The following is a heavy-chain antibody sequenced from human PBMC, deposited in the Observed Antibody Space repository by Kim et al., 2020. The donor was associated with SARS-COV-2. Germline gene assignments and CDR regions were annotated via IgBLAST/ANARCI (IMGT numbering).Heavy chain of an antibody. Sequence: SETLSLTCAVYGGSFSGYYWSWIRQPPGKGLEWIGEINHSGSTNYNPSLKRRVTISVDTSKNQFSLKLSSVTAADTAVYYCARGLDGYKPKSGRYFDYWGQGTLVTVSS. J-gene: IGHJ4*02. CDR1: GGSFSGYY. CDR2: INHSGST. V-gene: IGHV4-34*01. CDR3: ARGLDGYKPKSGRYFDY. D-gene: IGHD5-12*01.